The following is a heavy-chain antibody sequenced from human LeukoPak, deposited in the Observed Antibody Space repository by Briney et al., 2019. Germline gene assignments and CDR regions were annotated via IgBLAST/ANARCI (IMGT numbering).Heavy chain of an antibody. D-gene: IGHD3-22*01. Sequence: EGSLRLSCAASGFTVSSNYMSWVRQAPGKGLEWVSVIYSGGSTYYADSVKGRFTISRDNSKNTLYLQMNSLRAEDTAVYYCAREVGEYDSSGYRDAFDIWGQGTMVTVSS. J-gene: IGHJ3*02. CDR1: GFTVSSNY. CDR3: AREVGEYDSSGYRDAFDI. CDR2: IYSGGST. V-gene: IGHV3-66*01.